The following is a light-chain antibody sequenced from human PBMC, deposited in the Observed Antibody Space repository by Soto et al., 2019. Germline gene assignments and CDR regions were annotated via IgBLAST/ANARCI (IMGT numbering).Light chain of an antibody. CDR1: QSISSN. V-gene: IGKV3D-15*01. CDR2: GAS. J-gene: IGKJ2*01. CDR3: QQYSNWPFA. Sequence: EIVMTQSPATLSVSPGERATLSCRASQSISSNLAWYQLKPGQAPRLLIYGASARATGVPANFSCSGSGTEFTLTSTSLQSGDFAVYYCQQYSNWPFAFGQGTKLEIK.